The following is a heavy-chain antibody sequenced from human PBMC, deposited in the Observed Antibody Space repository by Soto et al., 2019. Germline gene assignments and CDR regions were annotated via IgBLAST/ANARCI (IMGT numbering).Heavy chain of an antibody. CDR2: INPNSGGT. J-gene: IGHJ6*04. D-gene: IGHD3-10*01. CDR1: GYTFTGYY. Sequence: ASVKVSCKASGYTFTGYYMHWVRQAPGQGLEWMGWINPNSGGTNYAQKFQGWVTMTRDTSISTAYMELSRLRSDDTAVYYCARDKEIIMFRGFRGVLDYYYYGMDVWGKGTTVTVPS. CDR3: ARDKEIIMFRGFRGVLDYYYYGMDV. V-gene: IGHV1-2*04.